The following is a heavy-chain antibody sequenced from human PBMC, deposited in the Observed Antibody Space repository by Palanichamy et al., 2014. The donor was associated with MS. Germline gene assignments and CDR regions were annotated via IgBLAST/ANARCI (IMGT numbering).Heavy chain of an antibody. CDR3: ARDPSALDP. Sequence: EVQLVESGGGLVQPGGSLRLSCAASGFTFSNYGMNWVRQAPGKGLEWVSYISSISSTIYYADSVRGRFTISRDNAKNSLSLQMNSLRAEDTAVYYCARDPSALDPWGQGTLVTVSS. CDR1: GFTFSNYG. V-gene: IGHV3-48*01. CDR2: ISSISSTI. J-gene: IGHJ5*02.